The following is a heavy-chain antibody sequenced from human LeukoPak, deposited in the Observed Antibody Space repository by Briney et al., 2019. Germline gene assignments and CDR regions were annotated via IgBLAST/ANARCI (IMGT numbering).Heavy chain of an antibody. D-gene: IGHD3-22*01. V-gene: IGHV4-61*02. CDR3: ARGLEGGYYEYYFDY. CDR2: IYTSGST. J-gene: IGHJ4*02. Sequence: PSQTLSLTCTVSGGSISSGSYYWSWIRQPAGKGLEWIGRIYTSGSTNYNPSLKSRVTISVDTSKNQFSLKLSSVTAADTAVYYCARGLEGGYYEYYFDYWGQGTLVTVSS. CDR1: GGSISSGSYY.